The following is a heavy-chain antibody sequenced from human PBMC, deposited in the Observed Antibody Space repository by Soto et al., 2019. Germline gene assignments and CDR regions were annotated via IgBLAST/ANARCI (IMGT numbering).Heavy chain of an antibody. CDR3: ARDSPYGDYLTSWFDP. D-gene: IGHD4-17*01. V-gene: IGHV1-18*04. Sequence: ASVKVSCKASGYTFTGYYMHWVRQAPGQGLEWMGWISAYNGNTNYAQKLQGRVTMTTDTSTSTAYMELRSLRSDDTAVYYCARDSPYGDYLTSWFDPWGQGTLVTVSS. CDR1: GYTFTGYY. CDR2: ISAYNGNT. J-gene: IGHJ5*02.